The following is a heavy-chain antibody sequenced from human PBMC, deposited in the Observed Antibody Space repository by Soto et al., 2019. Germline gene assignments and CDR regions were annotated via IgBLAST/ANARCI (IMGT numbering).Heavy chain of an antibody. CDR3: ARDPLRDGYSYYYYYGMDV. Sequence: PGGSLRLSCAASGFTFSSYWMSWVRQAPGKWLEWVANIKQDGSEKYYVDSVKGRFTISRDNAKNSLYLQMNSLRAEDTAVYYCARDPLRDGYSYYYYYGMDVWGQGXTVTVYS. V-gene: IGHV3-7*03. CDR1: GFTFSSYW. J-gene: IGHJ6*02. CDR2: IKQDGSEK. D-gene: IGHD2-15*01.